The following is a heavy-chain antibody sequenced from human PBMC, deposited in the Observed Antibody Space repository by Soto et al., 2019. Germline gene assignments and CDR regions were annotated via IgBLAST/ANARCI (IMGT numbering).Heavy chain of an antibody. Sequence: GGSLRLSCAASGFTFSSYGMHWARQAPGKGLEWVAVISYDGSNKYYADSVKGRFTISRDNSKNTLYLQMNSLRAEDTAVYYYAKGGARAVAGTLYYYGMDVWGQGTTLTVSS. CDR2: ISYDGSNK. CDR3: AKGGARAVAGTLYYYGMDV. D-gene: IGHD6-19*01. J-gene: IGHJ6*02. CDR1: GFTFSSYG. V-gene: IGHV3-30*18.